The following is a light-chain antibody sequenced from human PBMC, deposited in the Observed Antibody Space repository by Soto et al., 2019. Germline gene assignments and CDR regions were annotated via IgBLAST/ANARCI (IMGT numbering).Light chain of an antibody. J-gene: IGKJ4*01. CDR2: GAS. CDR1: QSVSSN. Sequence: EIVMTQSPATLSVSPGERDTLSCRASQSVSSNLAWYQQKPGQAPRLLIYGASTRATGIPARFSGSGSGTEFTLTISSLQSEDFAVYYCQQYNNWPPLTFGGGTKVDIK. V-gene: IGKV3-15*01. CDR3: QQYNNWPPLT.